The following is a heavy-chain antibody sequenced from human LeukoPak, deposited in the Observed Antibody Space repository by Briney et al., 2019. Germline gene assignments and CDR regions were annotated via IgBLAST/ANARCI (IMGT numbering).Heavy chain of an antibody. D-gene: IGHD6-6*01. CDR1: GGSISATTYY. Sequence: SETLSLTCTVPGGSISATTYYWGWIRQPPGTGLEWIANIYYSGNTAYNPSLKSRVTISIDTSKNQFSLRLNSVTAADTAVYYCARVGWGNAAAHPNWLDPWGQGILVTVSS. CDR3: ARVGWGNAAAHPNWLDP. V-gene: IGHV4-39*07. CDR2: IYYSGNT. J-gene: IGHJ5*02.